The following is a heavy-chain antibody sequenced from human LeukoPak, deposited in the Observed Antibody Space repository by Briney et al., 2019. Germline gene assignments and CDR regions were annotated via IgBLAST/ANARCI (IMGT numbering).Heavy chain of an antibody. V-gene: IGHV3-48*01. CDR1: GFTFSSYS. Sequence: GGSLRLSCAASGFTFSSYSMNWVRQAPGKGLEWVSYISSSSSTIYYADSVKGRFTISRDNAKNSLYLQMNSLRAEDTAVYYCARVQRGSSHNLDCWGQGTLVTVSS. D-gene: IGHD2-15*01. CDR2: ISSSSSTI. CDR3: ARVQRGSSHNLDC. J-gene: IGHJ4*02.